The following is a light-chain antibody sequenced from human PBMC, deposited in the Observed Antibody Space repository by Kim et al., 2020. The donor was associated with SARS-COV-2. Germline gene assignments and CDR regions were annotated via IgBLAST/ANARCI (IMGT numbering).Light chain of an antibody. CDR1: QSVRSN. J-gene: IGKJ1*01. Sequence: EIVMTQSPATLSVSPGERATLSCRASQSVRSNLAWYQQKPGQAPRLLIYDASTRATGIPARFSGSGSGTEFTLTISSLQSEDFAVYYCQQYSNWWTFGQGTKVEIK. V-gene: IGKV3-15*01. CDR3: QQYSNWWT. CDR2: DAS.